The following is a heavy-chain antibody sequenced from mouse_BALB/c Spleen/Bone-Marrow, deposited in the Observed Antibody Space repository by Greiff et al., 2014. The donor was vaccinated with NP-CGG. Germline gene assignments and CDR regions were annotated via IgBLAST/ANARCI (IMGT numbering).Heavy chain of an antibody. CDR2: IDPANGNT. J-gene: IGHJ2*01. Sequence: EVQLQQSGAELVKPGASVKLSCTASGFNIKDTYMHWVKQRPEQGLECIGRIDPANGNTKYDPKFQGKATITADTSSNTAYLQLSSLTSEDTAVYYCARYYYGSSYFDYWGQGTTLTVSS. CDR3: ARYYYGSSYFDY. D-gene: IGHD1-1*01. V-gene: IGHV14-3*02. CDR1: GFNIKDTY.